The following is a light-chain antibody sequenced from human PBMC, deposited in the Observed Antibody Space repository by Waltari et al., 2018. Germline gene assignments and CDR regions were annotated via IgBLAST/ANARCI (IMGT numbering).Light chain of an antibody. CDR3: QQYYTYPWT. CDR1: KAISSY. Sequence: AIRITQSPSSLSASTGHRVTLTSRASKAISSYLAWYQQKPGKAPKLLIYAASTLQSGVPSRFSGSGSGTDFTLTISCLQSEDFATYYCQQYYTYPWTFGQGTKVEIK. V-gene: IGKV1-8*01. CDR2: AAS. J-gene: IGKJ1*01.